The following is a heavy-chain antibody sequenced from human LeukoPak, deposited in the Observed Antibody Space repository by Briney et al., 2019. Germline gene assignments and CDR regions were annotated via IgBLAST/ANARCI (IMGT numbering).Heavy chain of an antibody. D-gene: IGHD1-26*01. CDR2: IYYSGST. J-gene: IGHJ4*02. CDR3: ARWRTSGRGFDY. V-gene: IGHV4-39*01. Sequence: PSDTLSLTCTVSGGSISSSSYYWGWIRQPPGEGLEWIGSIYYSGSTYYNPSLKSRVTISVDTSKNQFSLKLSSVTAADTAVYYCARWRTSGRGFDYWGQGTLVTVSS. CDR1: GGSISSSSYY.